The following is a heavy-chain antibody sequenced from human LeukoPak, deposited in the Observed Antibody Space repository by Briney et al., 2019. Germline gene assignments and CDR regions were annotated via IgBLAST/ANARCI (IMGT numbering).Heavy chain of an antibody. CDR1: GSTLTSYE. V-gene: IGHV3-48*03. CDR3: ARGWYYL. J-gene: IGHJ3*01. CDR2: IGSGGSPI. D-gene: IGHD3-10*01. Sequence: GGSLRLSCLASGSTLTSYEMNWVRQAPGKGLEWVSYIGSGGSPIYYADSVKGRFTISRENAKNSLYLQMNSLRAEDTAVYYCARGWYYLWGQGTMVTVSS.